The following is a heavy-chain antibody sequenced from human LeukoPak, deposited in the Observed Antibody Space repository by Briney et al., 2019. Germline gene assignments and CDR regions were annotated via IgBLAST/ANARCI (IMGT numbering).Heavy chain of an antibody. CDR1: GGSISSYY. CDR2: IHYSGST. Sequence: PPETLSLICTVSGGSISSYYWSWIRQPPGKGLEWIGYIHYSGSTNYNPSLKSRVTISVDTSNNQFSLKLSSVTAADAAVYYCARKYSSSSGNWFDPWGQGTLVTVSS. D-gene: IGHD6-6*01. J-gene: IGHJ5*02. CDR3: ARKYSSSSGNWFDP. V-gene: IGHV4-59*01.